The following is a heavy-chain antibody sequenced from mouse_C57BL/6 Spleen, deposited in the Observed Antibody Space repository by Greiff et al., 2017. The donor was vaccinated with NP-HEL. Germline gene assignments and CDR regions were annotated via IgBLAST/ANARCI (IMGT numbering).Heavy chain of an antibody. D-gene: IGHD2-12*01. CDR1: GYSITSGYY. Sequence: DVQLQESGPGLVKPSQSLSLTCSVTGYSITSGYYWNWIRQFPGNKLEWMGYISYDGSNNYNPSLKNRISITRDTSKNQFFLKLNSVTTEDTATYYCAREGYSPYWYCDVWGTGTTVTVSS. CDR3: AREGYSPYWYCDV. V-gene: IGHV3-6*01. J-gene: IGHJ1*03. CDR2: ISYDGSN.